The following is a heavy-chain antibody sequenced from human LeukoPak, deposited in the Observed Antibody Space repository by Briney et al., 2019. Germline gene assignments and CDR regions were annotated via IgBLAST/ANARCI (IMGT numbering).Heavy chain of an antibody. CDR1: GFTFNNYA. V-gene: IGHV3-23*01. Sequence: GGSLRLSCAASGFTFNNYAMSWVRQAPGKGLEWVSAFSGSGGSTHYADSVKGRFTISRDNSKNTVYLQMNSLRAEDTALYHCARLGWELLGGFDYWGQGTLVTVSS. J-gene: IGHJ4*02. CDR2: FSGSGGST. D-gene: IGHD1-26*01. CDR3: ARLGWELLGGFDY.